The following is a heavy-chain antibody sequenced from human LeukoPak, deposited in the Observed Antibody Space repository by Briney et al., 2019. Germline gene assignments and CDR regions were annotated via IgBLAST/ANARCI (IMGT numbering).Heavy chain of an antibody. CDR2: IYSGGYT. V-gene: IGHV3-53*01. J-gene: IGHJ3*02. D-gene: IGHD4-17*01. CDR3: TIIDGTTLPAFDI. Sequence: PGGSLRLSCAASGFTVSSNYMSWVRQAPGKGLEWVSVIYSGGYTKYADSVKGRFTISRDNSKNTLYLQMNSLRAEDTAVYYCTIIDGTTLPAFDIWGQGTMVTVSS. CDR1: GFTVSSNY.